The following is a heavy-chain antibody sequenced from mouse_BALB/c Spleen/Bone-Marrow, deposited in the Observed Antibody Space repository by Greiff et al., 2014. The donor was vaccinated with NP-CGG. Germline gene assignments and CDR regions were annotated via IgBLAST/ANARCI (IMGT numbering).Heavy chain of an antibody. Sequence: VQLQESGPGLVQPSQSLSITCTVSGFSLSSYGVHWVRQSPGKGLEWLGVIWSGGSTDYNAAFISRLTISKDNSKSQVFFKMTSLQANDTAIYYCARNHRGYYFDYWGQGTTLTVFS. CDR1: GFSLSSYG. V-gene: IGHV2-2*02. D-gene: IGHD3-1*01. CDR2: IWSGGST. J-gene: IGHJ2*01. CDR3: ARNHRGYYFDY.